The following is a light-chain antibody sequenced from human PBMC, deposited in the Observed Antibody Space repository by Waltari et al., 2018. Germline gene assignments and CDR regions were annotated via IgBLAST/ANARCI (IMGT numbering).Light chain of an antibody. V-gene: IGLV3-19*01. Sequence: SSELTQDPAVSVALGQTVRITCQGDSLRRYSASWYQQKTGQAPELVIYGKNNRPSGIPDRFSGSSSGNTASLTITGAQAEDEADYYCNFRDSSGNHLVFGGGTKLTVL. J-gene: IGLJ3*02. CDR1: SLRRYS. CDR2: GKN. CDR3: NFRDSSGNHLV.